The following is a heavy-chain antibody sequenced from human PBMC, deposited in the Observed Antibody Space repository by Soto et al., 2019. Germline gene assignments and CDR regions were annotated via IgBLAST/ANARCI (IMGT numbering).Heavy chain of an antibody. D-gene: IGHD3-22*01. CDR3: ARVLPYYYDSSGYFLDY. V-gene: IGHV4-59*08. CDR2: IYYSGST. Sequence: SETLSLTCTVSGGSISSYYWSWIRQPPGKGLEWIGYIYYSGSTYYNPSLKSRVTISVDTSKNQFSLKLSSVTAADTAVYYCARVLPYYYDSSGYFLDYWGQGTLVTVSS. J-gene: IGHJ4*02. CDR1: GGSISSYY.